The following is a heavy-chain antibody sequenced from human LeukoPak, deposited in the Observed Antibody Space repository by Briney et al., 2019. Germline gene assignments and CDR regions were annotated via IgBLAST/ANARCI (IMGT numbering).Heavy chain of an antibody. CDR2: IYYSGST. Sequence: PSETLSLTCTVSGGSISSYYWSWIRQPPGKGLEWIGYIYYSGSTNYSPSLKSRVTISVDTSKNQFSLKLSSVTAADTAVYYCAREEAAAIDYWAWEPWSPSPQ. J-gene: IGHJ4*02. CDR3: AREEAAAIDY. V-gene: IGHV4-59*01. CDR1: GGSISSYY. D-gene: IGHD6-13*01.